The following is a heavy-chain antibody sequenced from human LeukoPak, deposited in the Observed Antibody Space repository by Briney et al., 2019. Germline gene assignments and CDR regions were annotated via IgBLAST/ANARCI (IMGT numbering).Heavy chain of an antibody. D-gene: IGHD6-19*01. V-gene: IGHV1-69*13. J-gene: IGHJ4*02. CDR2: IIPIFGTA. Sequence: SVKVSCKASGGTFSSYAISWVRQAPGQGLEWMGGIIPIFGTANYAQKFQGRVTITADESTSTAYMELSSLRSEDTAVYYCARSRPRQWLVTFFDYWGQGTLVTVSS. CDR3: ARSRPRQWLVTFFDY. CDR1: GGTFSSYA.